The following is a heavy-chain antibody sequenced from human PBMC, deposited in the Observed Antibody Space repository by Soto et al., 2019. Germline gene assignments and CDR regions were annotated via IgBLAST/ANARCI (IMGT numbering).Heavy chain of an antibody. CDR1: GFIFSGYS. CDR3: ARHPSQYTRGWPGLEL. Sequence: WWCXRLSCAAAGFIFSGYSSRFFRQAPGKGLEFVAAISHDGTNKYYADSIKGRFNISRDNSANTLFLQVNSLRREDKAMYYCARHPSQYTRGWPGLELWGPGTLLKVSS. CDR2: ISHDGTNK. D-gene: IGHD5-12*01. V-gene: IGHV3-30*04. J-gene: IGHJ4*01.